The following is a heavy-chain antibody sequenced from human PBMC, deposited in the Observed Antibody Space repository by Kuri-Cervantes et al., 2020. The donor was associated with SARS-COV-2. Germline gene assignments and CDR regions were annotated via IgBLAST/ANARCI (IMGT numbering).Heavy chain of an antibody. CDR3: ARDQDIVVVVAATPGRGAFDI. D-gene: IGHD2-15*01. Sequence: SVKVSCKASGGTFISYAISWVRQAPGQGLEWMGRIIPILGTANYAQKLQGRVTMTTDTSTSTAYMELRSLRSDDTAVYYCARDQDIVVVVAATPGRGAFDIWGQGTMVTVSS. CDR2: IIPILGTA. V-gene: IGHV1-69*04. CDR1: GGTFISYA. J-gene: IGHJ3*02.